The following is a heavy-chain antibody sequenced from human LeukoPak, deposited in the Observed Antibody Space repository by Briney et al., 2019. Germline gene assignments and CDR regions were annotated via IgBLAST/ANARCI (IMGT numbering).Heavy chain of an antibody. CDR3: ARGSTTVAGYIHSILAKYYFDY. V-gene: IGHV3-48*01. CDR2: ISSSSTI. D-gene: IGHD6-19*01. Sequence: GGSLRLSCAASGFTFSSYSMNWVRQAPGKGLEWVSYISSSSTIYYADSVKGRFTISRDNAKNSLYLQMNSLRAEDTAVYYCARGSTTVAGYIHSILAKYYFDYWGQGTLVTVSS. J-gene: IGHJ4*02. CDR1: GFTFSSYS.